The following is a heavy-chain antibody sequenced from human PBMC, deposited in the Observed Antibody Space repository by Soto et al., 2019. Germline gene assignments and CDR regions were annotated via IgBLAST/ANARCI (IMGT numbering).Heavy chain of an antibody. J-gene: IGHJ4*02. CDR1: GGTFSSYA. D-gene: IGHD6-13*01. CDR2: ISAYNGNT. Sequence: ASAKVSCKASGGTFSSYAISWVRQAPGQGLEWMGWISAYNGNTNYAQKLQGRVTMTTDTSTSTAYMELRSLRSDDTAVYYCARDLAAGNCDYWGQGTLVTVSS. CDR3: ARDLAAGNCDY. V-gene: IGHV1-18*01.